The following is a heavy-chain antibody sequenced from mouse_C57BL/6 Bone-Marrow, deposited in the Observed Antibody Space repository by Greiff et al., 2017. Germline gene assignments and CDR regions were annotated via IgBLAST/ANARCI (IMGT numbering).Heavy chain of an antibody. CDR1: GFTFSSYA. Sequence: EVHLVESGEGLVKPGGSLKLSCAASGFTFSSYAMSWVRQTPEKRLEWVAYISSGGDYIYYADTVKGRFTISRDNARNTLYLQMSSLKSEDTAMYYCTRVDSGWFAYWGQGTLVTVSA. CDR3: TRVDSGWFAY. CDR2: ISSGGDYI. V-gene: IGHV5-9-1*02. J-gene: IGHJ3*01. D-gene: IGHD3-2*02.